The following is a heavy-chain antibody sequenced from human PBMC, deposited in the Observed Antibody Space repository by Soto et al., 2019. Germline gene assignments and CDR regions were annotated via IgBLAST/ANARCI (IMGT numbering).Heavy chain of an antibody. J-gene: IGHJ4*02. CDR1: GGSISSGDYY. CDR2: IYYSGST. V-gene: IGHV4-30-4*01. Sequence: PSETLSLTCTVSGGSISSGDYYWSWIRQPPGKGLEWIGYIYYSGSTYYNPSLKSRVTISVDTSKNQFSLKLSSVTAADTAVYYCARDVGQVPSYDYWGQGTLVTVSS. CDR3: ARDVGQVPSYDY.